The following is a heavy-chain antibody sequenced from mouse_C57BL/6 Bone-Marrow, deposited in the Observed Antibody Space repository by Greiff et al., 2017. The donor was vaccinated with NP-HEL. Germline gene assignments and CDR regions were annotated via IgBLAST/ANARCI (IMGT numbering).Heavy chain of an antibody. CDR2: INPNNGGT. Sequence: VQLQQSGPELVKPGASVKISCKASGYTFTDYYMNWVKQSHGKSLEWIGDINPNNGGTSYNQKFKGKATLTVDKSSSTAYMELRSLTSEDSAVYYCARSRLFAYWGQGILVTVSA. CDR1: GYTFTDYY. J-gene: IGHJ3*01. D-gene: IGHD3-2*02. V-gene: IGHV1-26*01. CDR3: ARSRLFAY.